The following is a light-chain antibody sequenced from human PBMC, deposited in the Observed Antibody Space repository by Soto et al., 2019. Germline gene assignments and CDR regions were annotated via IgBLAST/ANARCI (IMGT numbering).Light chain of an antibody. CDR1: QSVSNN. CDR3: QQYKKWPPLT. J-gene: IGKJ4*01. Sequence: TQSPAPLSLSPGERATLSCRASQSVSNNYLAWYQQKPGQAPRLLIYGATTRAAGIPARFSGSGSGTEFSLTISSLQSEDFALYYCQQYKKWPPLTFGGGTKVDIK. V-gene: IGKV3D-15*01. CDR2: GAT.